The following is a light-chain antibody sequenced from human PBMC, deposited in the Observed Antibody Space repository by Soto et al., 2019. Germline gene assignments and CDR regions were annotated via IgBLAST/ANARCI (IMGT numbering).Light chain of an antibody. CDR1: SSDIGRYKY. CDR2: EVN. Sequence: QSVLTQRASVSGSPGQSITISCTGSSSDIGRYKYVSWYQHHPGKAPKLIIYEVNNRPSGVSNRFSGSKSGNTASLTISGLQAEDEADYHCSSFSSGSTLYVFGTGTKVTVL. J-gene: IGLJ1*01. V-gene: IGLV2-14*01. CDR3: SSFSSGSTLYV.